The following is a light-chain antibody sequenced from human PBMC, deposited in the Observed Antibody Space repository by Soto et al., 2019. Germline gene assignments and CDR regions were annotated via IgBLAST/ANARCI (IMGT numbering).Light chain of an antibody. V-gene: IGKV3-11*01. CDR2: DAS. Sequence: EIVLTQSPATLSLSPGERATFSCRASQSVSSYLAWYQQKPGQAPRLLIYDASKRATAIPARFSGSGSGTDFNLTISSLEPEDFALYYCQQRSNWPLTFGGGTKMEIK. J-gene: IGKJ4*01. CDR1: QSVSSY. CDR3: QQRSNWPLT.